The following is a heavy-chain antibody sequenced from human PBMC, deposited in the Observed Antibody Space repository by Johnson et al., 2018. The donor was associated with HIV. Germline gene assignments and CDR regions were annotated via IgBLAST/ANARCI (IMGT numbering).Heavy chain of an antibody. Sequence: QVQLVESGGDLVQPGGSLRLSCVGSGFTFSHNWMSWVRQAPGKGLEWVAVISYDGSNKYYADSVKGRFTISRDNSKNTLYLQMNSLRAEDTAVYYCAREEVVVPGHDAFDIWGQGTMVTVSS. CDR2: ISYDGSNK. D-gene: IGHD3-22*01. J-gene: IGHJ3*02. V-gene: IGHV3-30*03. CDR1: GFTFSHNW. CDR3: AREEVVVPGHDAFDI.